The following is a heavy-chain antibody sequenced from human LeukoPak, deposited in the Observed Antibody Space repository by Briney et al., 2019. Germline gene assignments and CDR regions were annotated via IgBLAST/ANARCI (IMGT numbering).Heavy chain of an antibody. CDR1: GGSISSYY. D-gene: IGHD2-2*01. Sequence: SETLSLTCTVPGGSISSYYWSWIRQPPGKGLEWIGYIYYSGSTNYNPSLKSRVTISEDTSKNQFSLKLSSVTAADTAVYYCATTRSSTSCCHFDYWGQGTLVTVSS. CDR2: IYYSGST. V-gene: IGHV4-59*08. CDR3: ATTRSSTSCCHFDY. J-gene: IGHJ4*02.